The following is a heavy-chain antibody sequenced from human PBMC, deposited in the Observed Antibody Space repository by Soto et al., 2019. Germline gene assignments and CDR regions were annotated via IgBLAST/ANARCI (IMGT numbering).Heavy chain of an antibody. CDR1: GDSIISSDFY. CDR3: ARHSLALRKNNWFDP. CDR2: IFYLGSS. Sequence: SETLSLTCTVSGDSIISSDFYWGWVRQPPGKGLEWIGSIFYLGSSYYNPSLKSRVTMSVDTSKNQFSLRLRSVTAADTALYFCARHSLALRKNNWFDPWGQGIMVTVS. D-gene: IGHD3-3*02. J-gene: IGHJ5*02. V-gene: IGHV4-39*01.